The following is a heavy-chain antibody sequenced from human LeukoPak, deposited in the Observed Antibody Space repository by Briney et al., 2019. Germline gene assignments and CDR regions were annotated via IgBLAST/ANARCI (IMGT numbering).Heavy chain of an antibody. D-gene: IGHD1-26*01. Sequence: GASVKVSCKASGYTFTSYYMHWVRQAPGQGLEWMGIINPSGGRTSYAQKFQGRVTMTRDTSTSTVYMELSSLRSEDTAVYYCARGGAPEVGAAKLDYWGQGTLVTVSS. CDR3: ARGGAPEVGAAKLDY. CDR2: INPSGGRT. J-gene: IGHJ4*02. CDR1: GYTFTSYY. V-gene: IGHV1-46*01.